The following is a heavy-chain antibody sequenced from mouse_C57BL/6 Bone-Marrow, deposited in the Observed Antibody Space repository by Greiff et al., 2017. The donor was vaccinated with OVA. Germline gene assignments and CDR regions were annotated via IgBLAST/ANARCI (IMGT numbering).Heavy chain of an antibody. CDR2: LYTGDGDT. Sequence: VQLQQSGAELVKPGASVKISCKASGYAFSSYWMNWVKQRPGKGLEWIGQLYTGDGDTNYNGKLKGKATLTADKSSSTAYMQLSMLTSENSAVYVCARVGVTVGATYFDFWGTGTAVTVSS. J-gene: IGHJ1*03. CDR3: ARVGVTVGATYFDF. V-gene: IGHV1-80*01. CDR1: GYAFSSYW. D-gene: IGHD1-1*01.